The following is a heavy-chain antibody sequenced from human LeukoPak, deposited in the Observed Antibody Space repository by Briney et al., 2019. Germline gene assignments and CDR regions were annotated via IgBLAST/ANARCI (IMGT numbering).Heavy chain of an antibody. V-gene: IGHV1-3*01. CDR1: GYTFTSYA. Sequence: ASVKVSCKASGYTFTSYAMHWVRQAPGQRLGWMGWINAGNGNTKYSQKFQGRVTITRDTSASTAYMELSSLRSEDTAVYYCARVWSDSSSWYSGSHFDYWGQGTLVTVSS. D-gene: IGHD6-13*01. CDR2: INAGNGNT. CDR3: ARVWSDSSSWYSGSHFDY. J-gene: IGHJ4*02.